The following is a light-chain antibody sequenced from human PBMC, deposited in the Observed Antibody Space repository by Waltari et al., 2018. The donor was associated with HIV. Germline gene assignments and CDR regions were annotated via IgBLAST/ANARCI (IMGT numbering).Light chain of an antibody. V-gene: IGKV4-1*01. Sequence: DIVMTQSPDSLAVSLGERATINCKSSQSVLYTSNNRNCLAWYQQKPGQPPKLLIYWASTRESGVPDRFRGSGSGTDFTLAISSLQAEDVAVYYCQQYYSTPYTFGQGTKLEIK. CDR1: QSVLYTSNNRNC. CDR3: QQYYSTPYT. J-gene: IGKJ2*01. CDR2: WAS.